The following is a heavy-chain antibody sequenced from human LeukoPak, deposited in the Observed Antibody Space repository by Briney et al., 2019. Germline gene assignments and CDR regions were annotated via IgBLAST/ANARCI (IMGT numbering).Heavy chain of an antibody. CDR1: GFTFSSYA. CDR3: AKALMITFGGVIVIPGGDY. D-gene: IGHD3-16*02. V-gene: IGHV3-23*01. J-gene: IGHJ4*02. CDR2: ISGSGGST. Sequence: GGSLRLSCAASGFTFSSYAMSWVRQAPGKGLEWVSAISGSGGSTYYADSVKGRFTISRDNSKNTLYLQMNSLRAEDRAVYYCAKALMITFGGVIVIPGGDYWGQGTLVTVSS.